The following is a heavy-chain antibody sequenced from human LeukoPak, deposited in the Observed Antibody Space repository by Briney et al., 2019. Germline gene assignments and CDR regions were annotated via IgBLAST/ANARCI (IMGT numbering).Heavy chain of an antibody. Sequence: SVKVSCKASGGTFSSYAISWVRQAPGQGLEWMGRIIPILGIANYAQKFQGRVTITADKSTSTAYMELSSLRSEDTAVYYCASCSYDFWSGLFDYWGQGTLVTVSS. D-gene: IGHD3-3*01. CDR2: IIPILGIA. CDR3: ASCSYDFWSGLFDY. V-gene: IGHV1-69*04. J-gene: IGHJ4*02. CDR1: GGTFSSYA.